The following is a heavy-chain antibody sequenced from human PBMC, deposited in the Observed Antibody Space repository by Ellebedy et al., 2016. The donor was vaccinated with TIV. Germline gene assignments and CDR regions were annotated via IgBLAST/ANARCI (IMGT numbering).Heavy chain of an antibody. CDR1: RFSFRSYW. V-gene: IGHV3-7*01. CDR2: INQEGSEK. J-gene: IGHJ3*02. CDR3: ATDGSYGDYLSPTHAFVI. Sequence: GGSLRLSCAASRFSFRSYWMSWVRQAPGKGLEWAANINQEGSEKHYVDSVKGRFTISRDNAKNSLYLQMNSLRADDTAVYYCATDGSYGDYLSPTHAFVIWGQGTMVTVSS. D-gene: IGHD4-17*01.